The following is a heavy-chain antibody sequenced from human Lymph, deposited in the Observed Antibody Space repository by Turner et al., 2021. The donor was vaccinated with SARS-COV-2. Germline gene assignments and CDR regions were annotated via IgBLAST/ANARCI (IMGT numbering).Heavy chain of an antibody. CDR3: ANLYPTVSWEFPYGMDV. V-gene: IGHV3-23*01. D-gene: IGHD3-16*01. Sequence: EVHLLESGGGLVQPGGSLRLSGSASGFTFKKYAMSWVRQAPGKGLEWVSTISGSGGSTYYADSVKGRFIISRDNSKNTLYLQMNSLRAEDTAVYYCANLYPTVSWEFPYGMDVWGQGTTVTVSS. J-gene: IGHJ6*02. CDR2: ISGSGGST. CDR1: GFTFKKYA.